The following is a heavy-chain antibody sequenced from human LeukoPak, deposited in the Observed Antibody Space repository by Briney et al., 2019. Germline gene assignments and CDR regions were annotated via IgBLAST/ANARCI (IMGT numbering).Heavy chain of an antibody. J-gene: IGHJ4*02. CDR2: ISAYNGNT. CDR1: GYTFTSYG. D-gene: IGHD3-22*01. CDR3: ARDTLWGYYDSSGSENTFDY. Sequence: ASVKVSCKASGYTFTSYGISWVRQAPGQGLEWMGWISAYNGNTNYAQKLQGRVTMTTDTSTSTAYMELRILRSDDTAVYYCARDTLWGYYDSSGSENTFDYWGQGTLVTVSS. V-gene: IGHV1-18*01.